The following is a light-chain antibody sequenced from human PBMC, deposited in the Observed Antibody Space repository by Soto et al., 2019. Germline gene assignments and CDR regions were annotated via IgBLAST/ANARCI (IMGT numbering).Light chain of an antibody. CDR2: GAS. Sequence: ERGITQVPGTLSVSPGGRATLSCRASQSISGALAWYQQKPGQAPRLLIYGASTRATSFPARFSGSGSGTDFTLTISSLQSEDFAVYYCQQYNNWPWTFGQGTKVDIK. CDR3: QQYNNWPWT. CDR1: QSISGA. J-gene: IGKJ1*01. V-gene: IGKV3-15*01.